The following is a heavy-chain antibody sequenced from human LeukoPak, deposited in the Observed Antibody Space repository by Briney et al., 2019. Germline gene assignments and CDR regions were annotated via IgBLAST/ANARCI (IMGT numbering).Heavy chain of an antibody. CDR2: ISSNGGST. Sequence: PGGSLRLSCAASGFTFSSYAMHWVRQAPGKGLEYVSAISSNGGSTYYANSGKGRFTISRDNSKNTLYLQIGSLRAEDMAVYYCARSPGEVVNPEYAFDIWGQGTMVTVSS. V-gene: IGHV3-64*01. J-gene: IGHJ3*02. CDR3: ARSPGEVVNPEYAFDI. D-gene: IGHD3-10*01. CDR1: GFTFSSYA.